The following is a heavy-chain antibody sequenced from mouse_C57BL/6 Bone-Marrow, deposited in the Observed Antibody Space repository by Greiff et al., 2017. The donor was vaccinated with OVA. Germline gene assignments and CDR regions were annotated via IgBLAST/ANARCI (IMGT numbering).Heavy chain of an antibody. V-gene: IGHV5-16*01. D-gene: IGHD2-3*01. J-gene: IGHJ4*01. Sequence: EVKLMESEGGLVQPGSSMKLSCTASGFTFSDYYMAWVRQVPEKGLEWVANINYDGSSTYYLDSLKSRFIISRDNAKNILYLQMSSLKSEDTATYYCARDRGGWQPEDYYAMDYWGQGTSVTVSS. CDR2: INYDGSST. CDR3: ARDRGGWQPEDYYAMDY. CDR1: GFTFSDYY.